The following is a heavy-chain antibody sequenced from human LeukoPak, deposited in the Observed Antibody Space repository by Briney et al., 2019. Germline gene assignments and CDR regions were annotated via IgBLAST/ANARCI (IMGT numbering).Heavy chain of an antibody. Sequence: SETLSLTCTVSGGSVSSGSNYWSWIRQPPGKGLEWIGYIYYSGSTNYNPSLKSRVTISVDTSKNQFSLKLSSVTAADTAVYYCARGPYCSGGSCYSAPFDYWGQGTLVTVSS. J-gene: IGHJ4*02. V-gene: IGHV4-61*01. CDR2: IYYSGST. CDR1: GGSVSSGSNY. D-gene: IGHD2-15*01. CDR3: ARGPYCSGGSCYSAPFDY.